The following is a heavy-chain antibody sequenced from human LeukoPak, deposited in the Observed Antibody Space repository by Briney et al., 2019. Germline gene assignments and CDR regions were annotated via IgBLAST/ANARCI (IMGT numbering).Heavy chain of an antibody. CDR1: VFTFSSYW. D-gene: IGHD1-14*01. CDR2: IKQDGSEK. V-gene: IGHV3-7*01. CDR3: ASDMTEDNHFDS. J-gene: IGHJ4*02. Sequence: PRGSLRLSCAASVFTFSSYWMTWVRQAPGKGLEWVANIKQDGSEKYYVDSVKGRFTISRDNAKNSLYLQMNSLRAEDTAVYYCASDMTEDNHFDSCGQRTLFTVSS.